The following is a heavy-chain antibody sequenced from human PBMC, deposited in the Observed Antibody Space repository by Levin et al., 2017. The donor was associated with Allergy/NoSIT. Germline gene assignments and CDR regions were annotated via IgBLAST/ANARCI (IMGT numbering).Heavy chain of an antibody. V-gene: IGHV3-23*01. J-gene: IGHJ4*02. CDR3: AKDLSGNDY. Sequence: GESLKISCAASGFTFSSYAMSWVRQAPGKGLEWVSAISGSGGITYYADSVKGRFTISRDNSKNTLYLQMNSLRAEDTAVYYCAKDLSGNDYWGQGTLVTVSS. CDR2: ISGSGGIT. D-gene: IGHD3-3*02. CDR1: GFTFSSYA.